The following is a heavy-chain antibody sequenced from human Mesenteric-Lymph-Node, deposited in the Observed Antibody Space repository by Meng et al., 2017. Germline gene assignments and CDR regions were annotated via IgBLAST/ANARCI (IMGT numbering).Heavy chain of an antibody. J-gene: IGHJ4*02. Sequence: GESLKISCEASGFIFSSYWMTWLRQAPGKGLEWVANIKQDGSEKYCVDSVKGRFTISRDNAENSLYLQMISLRADDTAVYYCARSYCSSPSCYDGGMDYWGQGTLVTVSS. CDR2: IKQDGSEK. V-gene: IGHV3-7*01. CDR1: GFIFSSYW. D-gene: IGHD2-2*01. CDR3: ARSYCSSPSCYDGGMDY.